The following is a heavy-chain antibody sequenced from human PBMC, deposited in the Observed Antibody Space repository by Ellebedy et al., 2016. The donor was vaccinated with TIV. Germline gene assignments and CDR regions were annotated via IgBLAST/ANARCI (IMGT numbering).Heavy chain of an antibody. CDR3: AKGLLRALLGFDS. V-gene: IGHV1-2*02. Sequence: ASVKVSCKASGYTFINSYIHWVRQAPGQGLEWLGWINPHNGGTNYALNFRGRVTMTTDMSINTAYMELSTLTFDNTAIYYCAKGLLRALLGFDSWGQGTLVAVSS. CDR2: INPHNGGT. CDR1: GYTFINSY. J-gene: IGHJ4*02.